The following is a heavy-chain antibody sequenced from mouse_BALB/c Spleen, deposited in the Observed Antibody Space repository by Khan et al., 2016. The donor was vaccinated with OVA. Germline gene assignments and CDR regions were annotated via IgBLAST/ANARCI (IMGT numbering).Heavy chain of an antibody. CDR1: GFSLTNYG. CDR2: IWSDGST. V-gene: IGHV2-6-1*01. Sequence: QVQLKQSGPGLAAPSQSLSITCTISGFSLTNYGVHWIRQPPGKGLEWLVVIWSDGSTTYNSALQSRLTITKDNSQSQVFLKMNVLQTDDTAIYFCARQPYYHYNIMDYWGQGTSVTVSS. CDR3: ARQPYYHYNIMDY. D-gene: IGHD2-10*01. J-gene: IGHJ4*01.